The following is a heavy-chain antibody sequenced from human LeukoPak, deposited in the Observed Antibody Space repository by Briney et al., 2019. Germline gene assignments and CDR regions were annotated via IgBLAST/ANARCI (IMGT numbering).Heavy chain of an antibody. CDR3: ARGATDLFYYYYMDV. D-gene: IGHD5-24*01. CDR1: GGSISSYY. CDR2: IYYSGST. V-gene: IGHV4-59*01. Sequence: SETLSLTCTVSGGSISSYYWSWIRQPPGKGLEWIGYIYYSGSTNYNPSLKSRVTISVDTSKNQFSLKLSSVTAADTAVYYCARGATDLFYYYYMDVWGKGTTVTVSS. J-gene: IGHJ6*03.